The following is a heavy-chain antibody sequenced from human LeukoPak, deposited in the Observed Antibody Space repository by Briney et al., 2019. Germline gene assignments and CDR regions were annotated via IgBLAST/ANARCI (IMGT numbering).Heavy chain of an antibody. CDR3: ARRANPTLRAPGAFDI. D-gene: IGHD5-12*01. V-gene: IGHV1-3*01. CDR2: IHAGNGNT. CDR1: RYTVTHYA. Sequence: ASVKVSCKASRYTVTHYAMYLVRQAPGHRLECMGWIHAGNGNTKYSQKFQGRVTITSDTSANTVYMELSSLRSEDTAVYYCARRANPTLRAPGAFDIWGQGTMVTVSS. J-gene: IGHJ3*02.